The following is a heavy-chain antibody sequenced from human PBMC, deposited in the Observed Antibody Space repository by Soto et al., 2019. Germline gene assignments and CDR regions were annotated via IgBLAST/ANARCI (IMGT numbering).Heavy chain of an antibody. CDR3: ASALRISLGEIDY. V-gene: IGHV4-31*03. J-gene: IGHJ4*02. Sequence: SETLSLTCTVSGAALSSGGYFYTWVRQPPGKGLEWIGYIYYTGSTSYNPSLKSRIAISVDTSKHQSSLKLTSVTVADTAVYYCASALRISLGEIDYWGQGSLVTVSS. CDR1: GAALSSGGYF. CDR2: IYYTGST. D-gene: IGHD2-15*01.